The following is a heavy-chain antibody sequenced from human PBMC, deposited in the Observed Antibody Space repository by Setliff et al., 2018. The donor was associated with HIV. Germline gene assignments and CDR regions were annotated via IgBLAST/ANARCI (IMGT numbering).Heavy chain of an antibody. J-gene: IGHJ6*03. CDR2: IRYDGSNK. V-gene: IGHV3-30*02. Sequence: PGWSLRLSCAASGFTFSNYGMHWVRQAPGKGLEWVAFIRYDGSNKYYADSVKGRFTISRDNSKNTLYLQMNSLRTEDTALYYCAREGGSERMPFFYYYMDVWGKGTTVTVSS. CDR3: AREGGSERMPFFYYYMDV. CDR1: GFTFSNYG. D-gene: IGHD3-10*01.